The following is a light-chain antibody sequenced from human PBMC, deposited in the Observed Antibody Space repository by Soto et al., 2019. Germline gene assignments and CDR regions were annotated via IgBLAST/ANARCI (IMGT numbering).Light chain of an antibody. V-gene: IGKV3-15*01. CDR2: GAS. CDR1: QSVRSN. J-gene: IGKJ1*01. Sequence: EVVMTQSPATLSLSPGERATLSCRASQSVRSNLAWYQQKPGQAPRLLMYGASTRATSIPARFGGSGSGTEFNLTISSLQSEDFAVYYCQQDNNWPGTFGQGTRVEIK. CDR3: QQDNNWPGT.